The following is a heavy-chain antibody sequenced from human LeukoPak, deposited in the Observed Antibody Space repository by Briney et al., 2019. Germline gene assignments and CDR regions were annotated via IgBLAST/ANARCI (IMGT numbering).Heavy chain of an antibody. CDR2: IKQDGSEK. Sequence: PGGSLRLSCAASGFTFSSYWMSWVRQAPGKGLEWVANIKQDGSEKYYVDSVKGRFTISRDNAKNSLYLQMNSLRAEDTAVYYCARGRAVVVVAATSPNYYYYYMDVWGKGTTVTISS. J-gene: IGHJ6*03. CDR1: GFTFSSYW. V-gene: IGHV3-7*01. D-gene: IGHD2-15*01. CDR3: ARGRAVVVVAATSPNYYYYYMDV.